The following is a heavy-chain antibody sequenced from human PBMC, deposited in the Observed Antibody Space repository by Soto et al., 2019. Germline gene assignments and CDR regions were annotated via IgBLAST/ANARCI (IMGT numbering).Heavy chain of an antibody. Sequence: SETLSLTCTVSGGSISSSSYYWGWIRQPPGKGLEWIGSIYYSGSTYYNPSLKSQVTISVDTSKNQFSLKLSSVTAADTAVYYCARQVRIAAARVNQPLPDHSMDVWGQGTTVTVSS. CDR3: ARQVRIAAARVNQPLPDHSMDV. V-gene: IGHV4-39*01. J-gene: IGHJ6*02. CDR2: IYYSGST. D-gene: IGHD6-13*01. CDR1: GGSISSSSYY.